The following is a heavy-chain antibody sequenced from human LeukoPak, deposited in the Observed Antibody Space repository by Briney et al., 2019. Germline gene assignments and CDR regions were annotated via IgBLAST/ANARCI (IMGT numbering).Heavy chain of an antibody. CDR3: ARVPALAGDNGDYYYYGMDV. V-gene: IGHV4-59*01. Sequence: SETLSCTCTVSGGSIGSYYWSWIRQPPGKGLEWIGHIDYSGRTNYNPSLKSRVTITLDTPKKQFSLRLRSVTPADTAVYYCARVPALAGDNGDYYYYGMDVWGLGTTVTVSS. CDR1: GGSIGSYY. CDR2: IDYSGRT. J-gene: IGHJ6*02. D-gene: IGHD6-19*01.